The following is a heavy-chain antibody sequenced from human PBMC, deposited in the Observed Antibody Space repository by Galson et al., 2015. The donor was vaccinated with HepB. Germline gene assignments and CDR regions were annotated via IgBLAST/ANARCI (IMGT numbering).Heavy chain of an antibody. D-gene: IGHD3-16*01. CDR1: GFTFSDYY. CDR2: ISSSGSTI. CDR3: ANTSPPGGDYYYGMDV. Sequence: SLRLSCAASGFTFSDYYMSWIRQAPGKGLEWVSYISSSGSTIYYADSVKGRFTISRDNAKNSLYLQMNSLRAEDTAVYYCANTSPPGGDYYYGMDVWGQGTTVTVSS. J-gene: IGHJ6*02. V-gene: IGHV3-11*01.